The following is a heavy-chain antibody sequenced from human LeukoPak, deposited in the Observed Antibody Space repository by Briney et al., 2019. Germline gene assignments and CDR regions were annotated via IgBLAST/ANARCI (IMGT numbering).Heavy chain of an antibody. CDR2: ISYDGSNK. D-gene: IGHD1-26*01. CDR3: AKVGATEYYFDY. Sequence: PGGSLRLSCAASGFTLSSYGMHWVRQAPGKGLEWVAVISYDGSNKYYADSVKGRFTISRDNSKNTLYLQMNSLRAEDTAVYYCAKVGATEYYFDYWGQGTLVTVSS. CDR1: GFTLSSYG. J-gene: IGHJ4*02. V-gene: IGHV3-30*18.